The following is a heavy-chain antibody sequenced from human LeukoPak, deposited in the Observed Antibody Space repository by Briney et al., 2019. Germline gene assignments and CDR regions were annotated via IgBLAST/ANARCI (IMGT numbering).Heavy chain of an antibody. CDR2: ISWNSGSI. D-gene: IGHD6-13*01. V-gene: IGHV3-9*01. J-gene: IGHJ3*02. CDR1: GFTFDDYA. Sequence: PGRSLRLSCAASGFTFDDYAMHWVRQAPGKGLEWVSGISWNSGSIGYADSVKGRFTISRDNAKNSLYLQMNSLRAEDTALYYCAKDIFLYSQGAFDIWGQGTMVTVSS. CDR3: AKDIFLYSQGAFDI.